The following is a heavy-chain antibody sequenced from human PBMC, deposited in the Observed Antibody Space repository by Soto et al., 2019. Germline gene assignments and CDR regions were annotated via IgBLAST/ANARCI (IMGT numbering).Heavy chain of an antibody. CDR3: GREGGGSNDAFDI. V-gene: IGHV3-30-3*01. CDR1: GFTFSSYA. J-gene: IGHJ3*02. CDR2: ISYDGSNK. Sequence: GGSLRLSCAASGFTFSSYAMHWVRQAPGKGLEWVAVISYDGSNKYYADSVKGRFTISRDNSKNTLYLQMNSLRAEDTAVYYCGREGGGSNDAFDIWGKGKMVTVS. D-gene: IGHD2-15*01.